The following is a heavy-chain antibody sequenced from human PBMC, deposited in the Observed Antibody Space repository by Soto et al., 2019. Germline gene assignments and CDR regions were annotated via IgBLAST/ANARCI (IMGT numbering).Heavy chain of an antibody. CDR2: IYYIGST. Sequence: SETLSLTFTVSGGSVSSGSYYWSWIRQPPGKGLDWIGYIYYIGSTNYNPSLKSRVTISVDTSKNQLALKLSSVTAADTAVYYCARSNVTIFGVGIYYYYGMDVWGQGTTVTVSS. CDR1: GGSVSSGSYY. CDR3: ARSNVTIFGVGIYYYYGMDV. D-gene: IGHD3-3*01. J-gene: IGHJ6*02. V-gene: IGHV4-61*01.